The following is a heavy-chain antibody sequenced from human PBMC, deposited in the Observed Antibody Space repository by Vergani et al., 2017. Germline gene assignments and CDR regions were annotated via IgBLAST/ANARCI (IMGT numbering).Heavy chain of an antibody. CDR1: GFTFSSYA. CDR2: ISGSGGNT. J-gene: IGHJ6*02. CDR3: AKARDPNCKGGNCYSYYYGLDL. Sequence: EVQPLESGGGLVQPGGSLRLSCGASGFTFSSYAMTWVRLAPGKGLQWVSAISGSGGNTFYTDSVKGRFTISRDNSKDTLYLQMNSLRVEDTAIYYCAKARDPNCKGGNCYSYYYGLDLWGQGTTVTVSS. V-gene: IGHV3-23*01. D-gene: IGHD2-21*01.